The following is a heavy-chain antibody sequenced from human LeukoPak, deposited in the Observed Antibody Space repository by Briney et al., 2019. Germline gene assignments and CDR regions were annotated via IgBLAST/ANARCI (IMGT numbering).Heavy chain of an antibody. D-gene: IGHD2-15*01. CDR2: MNPNSGNT. CDR3: ARRDCSGGACRTRVFDY. V-gene: IGHV1-8*01. J-gene: IGHJ4*02. Sequence: ASLKVSCKASGYTFTSYDINWVRQAAGEGLEWMGWMNPNSGNTGYAQKFQGRVTITRNTSIDTACMEVSSLRSEDTAVYYCARRDCSGGACRTRVFDYWGQGTLVTVSS. CDR1: GYTFTSYD.